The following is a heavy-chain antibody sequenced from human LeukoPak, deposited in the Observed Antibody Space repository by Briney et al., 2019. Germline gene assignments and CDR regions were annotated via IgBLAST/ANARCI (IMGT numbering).Heavy chain of an antibody. Sequence: SETLSLTCTVSGGSISSSSYYWGWIRQPPGKGLEWIGSIYYSGSTYYNPSLKSRVTISVDTSKNQFSLKLSSVTAADTAVYYCARQGSSWYIDYWGQGTLVTVSS. CDR3: ARQGSSWYIDY. CDR2: IYYSGST. J-gene: IGHJ4*02. D-gene: IGHD6-13*01. V-gene: IGHV4-39*01. CDR1: GGSISSSSYY.